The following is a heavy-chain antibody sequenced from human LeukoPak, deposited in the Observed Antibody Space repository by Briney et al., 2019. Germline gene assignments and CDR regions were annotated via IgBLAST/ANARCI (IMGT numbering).Heavy chain of an antibody. J-gene: IGHJ3*02. V-gene: IGHV4-39*01. D-gene: IGHD3-22*01. CDR3: AGRTTMIVVVLI. CDR1: GGSISSSSYY. Sequence: SETLSLTCTVPGGSISSSSYYWGWIRQPPGKGLEWIGSIYYSGSTYYNPSLKSRVTISVDTSKNQFSLKLSSVTAADTAVYYCAGRTTMIVVVLIWGQGTMVTVSS. CDR2: IYYSGST.